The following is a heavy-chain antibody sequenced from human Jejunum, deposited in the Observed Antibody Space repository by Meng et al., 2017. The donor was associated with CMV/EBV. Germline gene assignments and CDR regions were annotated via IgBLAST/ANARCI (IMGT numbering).Heavy chain of an antibody. Sequence: SALTFSSDVMHWVRQAPGKGLVWVARISHDGTITTYVDSVKGRFTISRDNARNTLYLQMNSLRAEDTAVYYCARGHSSGYYYPDWGQGTLVTVSS. J-gene: IGHJ4*02. D-gene: IGHD3-22*01. CDR3: ARGHSSGYYYPD. V-gene: IGHV3-74*03. CDR2: ISHDGTIT. CDR1: ALTFSSDV.